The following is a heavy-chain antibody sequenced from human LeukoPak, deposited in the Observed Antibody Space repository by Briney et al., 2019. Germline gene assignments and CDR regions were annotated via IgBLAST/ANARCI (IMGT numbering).Heavy chain of an antibody. V-gene: IGHV1-46*01. Sequence: ASVKVSCKPSRYTFTSYYMHWVRQAPGQGLEWMGIINPSGGSTNYAQKFQGRVTVTRDMSTSTVYMELSSLRSEDTAVYYCARAIKSFDYWGEGTLVTVSS. CDR1: RYTFTSYY. J-gene: IGHJ4*02. CDR3: ARAIKSFDY. CDR2: INPSGGST.